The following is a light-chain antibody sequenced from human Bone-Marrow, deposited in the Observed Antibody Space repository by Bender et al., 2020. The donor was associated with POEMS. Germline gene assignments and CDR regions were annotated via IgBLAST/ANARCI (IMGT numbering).Light chain of an antibody. V-gene: IGLV1-44*01. CDR2: SNN. CDR3: SSWDDSLNGWV. Sequence: QSVLTQPPSASGTPGQSVTISCSGTSSNFGNNAANWYQHVPGTAPKLLIYSNNQRPSGVPDRFSASPSRTSASLAISGLPSDDEADYYCSSWDDSLNGWVFGGGTKLT. J-gene: IGLJ3*02. CDR1: SSNFGNNA.